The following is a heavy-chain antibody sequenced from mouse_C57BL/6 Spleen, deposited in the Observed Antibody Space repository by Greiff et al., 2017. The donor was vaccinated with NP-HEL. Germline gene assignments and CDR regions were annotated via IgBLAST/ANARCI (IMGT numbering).Heavy chain of an antibody. D-gene: IGHD2-1*01. J-gene: IGHJ2*01. Sequence: EVHLVESEGGLVQPGSSMKLSCTASGFTFSDYYMAWVRQVPEKGLEWVANINYDGSSTYYLDSLKSRFIISRDNAKNILYLQMSSLKSEDTATYYCARSDYGNPFDYWGQGTTLTVSS. CDR2: INYDGSST. CDR1: GFTFSDYY. CDR3: ARSDYGNPFDY. V-gene: IGHV5-16*01.